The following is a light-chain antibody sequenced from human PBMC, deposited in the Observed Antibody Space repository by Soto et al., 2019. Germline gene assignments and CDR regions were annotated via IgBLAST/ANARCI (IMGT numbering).Light chain of an antibody. CDR3: QQRVNWPPT. Sequence: VLTQSPARLSLSPGERATLSCRAGQSVSDYLAVYQQKPGQPPRLLFFDASNRATGVPDTFSAGGSGTDFTLIISSLDPEDFAVYYCQQRVNWPPTFGGGTKVEI. V-gene: IGKV3-11*01. J-gene: IGKJ4*01. CDR1: QSVSDY. CDR2: DAS.